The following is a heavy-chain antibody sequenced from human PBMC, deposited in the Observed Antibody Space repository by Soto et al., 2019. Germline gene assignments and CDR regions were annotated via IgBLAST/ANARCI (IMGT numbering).Heavy chain of an antibody. V-gene: IGHV3-23*01. CDR1: GFTFRGYA. J-gene: IGHJ4*02. D-gene: IGHD1-7*01. Sequence: ESGGGLVQPGGSLRLSCAASGFTFRGYAMSWVRQAPGKGLEWVSAISGRGTESFYADSVKGRFTISRDNSKNTLYLQLDSLRAEDTAIFYCAKAGGTPTTDFDYWGQGTLVTVSS. CDR3: AKAGGTPTTDFDY. CDR2: ISGRGTES.